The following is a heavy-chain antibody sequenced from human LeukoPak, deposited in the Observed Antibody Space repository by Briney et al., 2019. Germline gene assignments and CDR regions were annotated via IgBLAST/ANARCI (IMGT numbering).Heavy chain of an antibody. V-gene: IGHV3-64*04. D-gene: IGHD3-10*01. Sequence: GGSLRLSCSASGFTFSSYAMHWVRQAPGKGLEYVSAISSNGGSTYYADSVKGRFTISRDNSKNTLYLQMNSLRAEDTAVYYCAKYNYYGSGSYYNDFDYWGQGTLVTVSS. CDR1: GFTFSSYA. CDR2: ISSNGGST. J-gene: IGHJ4*02. CDR3: AKYNYYGSGSYYNDFDY.